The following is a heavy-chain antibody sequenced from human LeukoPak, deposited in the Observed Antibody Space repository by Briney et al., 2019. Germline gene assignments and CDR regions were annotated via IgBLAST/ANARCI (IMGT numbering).Heavy chain of an antibody. D-gene: IGHD2-2*01. CDR2: ISYDGSNK. V-gene: IGHV3-30-3*01. CDR3: ARDPPWDIVVEPAAIDSRDY. CDR1: GFTFSSYA. J-gene: IGHJ4*02. Sequence: PGGSLRLSCAASGFTFSSYAMHWVRQAPGKGLEWVAVISYDGSNKYYADSVKGRFTISRDNSKNTLYLQMNSLRAEDTAVYYCARDPPWDIVVEPAAIDSRDYWGQGTLVTVSS.